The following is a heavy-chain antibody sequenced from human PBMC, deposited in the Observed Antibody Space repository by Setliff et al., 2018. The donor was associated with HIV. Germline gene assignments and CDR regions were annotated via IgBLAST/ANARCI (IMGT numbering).Heavy chain of an antibody. CDR1: GYSISSGYY. CDR2: IHYSGSV. D-gene: IGHD3-22*01. V-gene: IGHV4-38-2*01. CDR3: ARGGGYDRSGYYPFDY. J-gene: IGHJ4*02. Sequence: SETLSLTCAVSGYSISSGYYWGWIRQPPGKGLEWIGTIHYSGSVYYDPSLKSRVTMSVDTSKNQFSLKLSSVTAADTAVYYCARGGGYDRSGYYPFDYWGQGTPVTVSS.